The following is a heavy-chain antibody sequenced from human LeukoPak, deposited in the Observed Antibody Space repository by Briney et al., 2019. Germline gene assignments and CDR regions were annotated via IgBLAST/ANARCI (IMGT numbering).Heavy chain of an antibody. CDR2: ISSSGSTI. D-gene: IGHD3-10*01. CDR1: GFTFSDYY. V-gene: IGHV3-11*01. CDR3: ARVGVWFGELFHYYYYYMDV. Sequence: GGSLRLSCAASGFTFSDYYMSWIRQAPGKGLEWVSYISSSGSTIYYADSVKGRFTISRDNAKNSLYLQMNSLRAEDTAVYYCARVGVWFGELFHYYYYYMDVWGKGTTVTISS. J-gene: IGHJ6*03.